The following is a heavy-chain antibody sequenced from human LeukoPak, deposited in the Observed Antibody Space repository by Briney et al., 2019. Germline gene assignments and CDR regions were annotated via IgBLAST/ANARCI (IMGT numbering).Heavy chain of an antibody. Sequence: PSETLSLTCTVSGGSISSYYWSWIRQPPGKGLEWIGDIYYSGSTNYNPSLKSRVTISVDTSKNQFSLKLSSVTAADTAVYYCAREANYYYDSSGYTNAYYFDYWGQGTLVTVSS. V-gene: IGHV4-59*01. J-gene: IGHJ4*02. D-gene: IGHD3-22*01. CDR1: GGSISSYY. CDR3: AREANYYYDSSGYTNAYYFDY. CDR2: IYYSGST.